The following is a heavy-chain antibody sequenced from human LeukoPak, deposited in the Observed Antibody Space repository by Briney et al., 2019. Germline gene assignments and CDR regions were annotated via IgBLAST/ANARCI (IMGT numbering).Heavy chain of an antibody. CDR1: GGTFSSYA. CDR3: ARGGWGDLTMIVVGAFDI. V-gene: IGHV1-69*13. Sequence: EASVKVSCKASGGTFSSYAISWVRQAPGQGLEWMGGIIPIFGTANYAQKFQGRVTVTADESTSTAYMELSSLRSEDTAVYYCARGGWGDLTMIVVGAFDIWGQGTMVTVSS. CDR2: IIPIFGTA. J-gene: IGHJ3*02. D-gene: IGHD3-22*01.